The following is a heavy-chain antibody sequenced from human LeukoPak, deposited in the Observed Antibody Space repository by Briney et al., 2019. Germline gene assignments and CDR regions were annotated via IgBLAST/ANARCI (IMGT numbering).Heavy chain of an antibody. Sequence: PSETLSLTFTVSGGSISSYYWSWIRQPPGKGLEWIGYIYYSGSTNYNPSLKSRVTISVDTSKNQFSLKLSSVTAADTAVYYCARARAYSDYGYWGQGTLVTVSS. V-gene: IGHV4-59*01. CDR1: GGSISSYY. CDR2: IYYSGST. CDR3: ARARAYSDYGY. D-gene: IGHD4-11*01. J-gene: IGHJ4*02.